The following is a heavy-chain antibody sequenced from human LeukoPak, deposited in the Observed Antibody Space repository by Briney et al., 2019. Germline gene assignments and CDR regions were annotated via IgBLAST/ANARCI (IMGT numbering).Heavy chain of an antibody. Sequence: GGSLRLSCAASGFTFSSYAMSWVRQAPGKGLEWVSAISGSGGSTYYADSVKGRFTISRDNSKNTLYLQMNSLRAEDTAVYYCARMDNLYSGTYHSDYWGQGTLVTVSS. CDR3: ARMDNLYSGTYHSDY. CDR2: ISGSGGST. D-gene: IGHD1-26*01. J-gene: IGHJ4*02. V-gene: IGHV3-23*01. CDR1: GFTFSSYA.